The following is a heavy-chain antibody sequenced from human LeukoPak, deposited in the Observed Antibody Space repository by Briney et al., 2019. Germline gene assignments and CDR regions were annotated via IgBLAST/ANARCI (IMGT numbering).Heavy chain of an antibody. D-gene: IGHD7-27*01. J-gene: IGHJ4*02. Sequence: PSETLSLTCTVSGGSISSSSYYWGWIRQPPGKGLEWIGSIYYSGSTYYNPSLKSRVTVSVDTSKNQFSVKLSSVTAADTAVYYCVRHLTGDLHFGYWGQGTLVTVSS. CDR2: IYYSGST. V-gene: IGHV4-39*01. CDR3: VRHLTGDLHFGY. CDR1: GGSISSSSYY.